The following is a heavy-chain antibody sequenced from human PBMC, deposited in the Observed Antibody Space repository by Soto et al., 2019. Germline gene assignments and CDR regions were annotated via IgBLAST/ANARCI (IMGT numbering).Heavy chain of an antibody. CDR2: ISAYNGNT. D-gene: IGHD3-10*01. CDR3: ARDSGYGSGASVNHYLDY. V-gene: IGHV1-18*01. CDR1: GDTFTNSA. J-gene: IGHJ4*01. Sequence: ASVKVSCKASGDTFTNSAFIWVRQAPGQGLEWMGWISAYNGNTDYEQKFQGRVTMTTDTSTSTAHMELRSLRSDDTAVYYCARDSGYGSGASVNHYLDYWGHGTLVTVSS.